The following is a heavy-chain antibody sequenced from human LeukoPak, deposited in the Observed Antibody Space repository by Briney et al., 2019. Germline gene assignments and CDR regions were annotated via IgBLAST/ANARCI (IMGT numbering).Heavy chain of an antibody. V-gene: IGHV3-48*03. J-gene: IGHJ4*02. CDR1: GFTFSSYE. Sequence: GGSLRLSCAASGFTFSSYEMNWVRQAPGKGLEWVSYISSSGSTIYYADSVKGRFTISRGNAKNSLYLQMNSLRAEDTAVYYCAMLRLFYGDFDYWGQGTLVTVSS. D-gene: IGHD4-17*01. CDR2: ISSSGSTI. CDR3: AMLRLFYGDFDY.